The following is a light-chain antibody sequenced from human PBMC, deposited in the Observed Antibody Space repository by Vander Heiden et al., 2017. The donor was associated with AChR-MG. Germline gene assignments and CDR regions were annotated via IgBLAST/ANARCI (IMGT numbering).Light chain of an antibody. Sequence: DIVLTQSPGILSLSPGERATLSCRASQTIKNYYLAWYQQKPGQAPRLLIHGASNRATGIPDFTLTISRLEPEDSAVYYCQQYDSRWTFGQGTKVEIK. CDR3: QQYDSRWT. V-gene: IGKV3-20*01. CDR2: GAS. CDR1: QTIKNYY. J-gene: IGKJ1*01.